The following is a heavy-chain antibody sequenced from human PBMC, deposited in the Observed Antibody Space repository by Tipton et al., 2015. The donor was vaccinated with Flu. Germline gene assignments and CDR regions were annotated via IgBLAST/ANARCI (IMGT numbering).Heavy chain of an antibody. Sequence: TLSLTCTVSGGSISSYYWSWIRQPPGKGLEWIGYIYYSGSTNYNPSLKSRVTISVDTSKNQFSLKLSSVTAADTAVYYCARGIAVDGEAWWYFDLWGRGTLVTVSS. CDR2: IYYSGST. CDR3: ARGIAVDGEAWWYFDL. CDR1: GGSISSYY. D-gene: IGHD6-19*01. V-gene: IGHV4-59*01. J-gene: IGHJ2*01.